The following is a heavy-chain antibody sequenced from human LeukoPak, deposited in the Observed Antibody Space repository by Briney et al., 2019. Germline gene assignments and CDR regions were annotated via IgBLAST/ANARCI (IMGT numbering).Heavy chain of an antibody. J-gene: IGHJ4*02. CDR2: INPNSGGT. Sequence: ASVKVSCKASGFTFSNSGMQWVRQARGQHLEWMGWINPNSGGTNYAQKFQGRVTMTRDTSISTAYMELSRLRSDDTAVYYCARDRYSSSWYEGFDYWGQGTLVTVSS. CDR1: GFTFSNSG. D-gene: IGHD6-13*01. CDR3: ARDRYSSSWYEGFDY. V-gene: IGHV1-2*02.